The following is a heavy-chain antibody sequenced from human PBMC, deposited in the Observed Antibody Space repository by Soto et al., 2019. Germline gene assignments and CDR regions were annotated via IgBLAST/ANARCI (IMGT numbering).Heavy chain of an antibody. Sequence: EVQLVESGGGLVQPGGSLRLSCAASGFTFNSYWMHWVRQAPGKGLVWVSRINSDGSCTSYADSVKGRFTTPRDNAKNTRYLQMNALRAEDTAVYYCASVAISGSYWSPCGQGTLVTLSS. D-gene: IGHD1-26*01. V-gene: IGHV3-74*01. CDR3: ASVAISGSYWSP. CDR1: GFTFNSYW. CDR2: INSDGSCT. J-gene: IGHJ5*02.